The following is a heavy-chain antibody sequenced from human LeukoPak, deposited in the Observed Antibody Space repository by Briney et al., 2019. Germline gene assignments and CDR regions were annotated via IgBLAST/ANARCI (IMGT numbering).Heavy chain of an antibody. Sequence: GASVKVSCKASGYTFTGYYMHWVRQAPGQGLEWMGWINTNTGNPTYAQGFTGRFVFSLDTSVSTAYLQISSLKAEDTAVYYCARGRYMITFGGVPGYWGQGTLVTVSS. CDR3: ARGRYMITFGGVPGY. D-gene: IGHD3-16*01. CDR1: GYTFTGYY. V-gene: IGHV7-4-1*02. CDR2: INTNTGNP. J-gene: IGHJ4*02.